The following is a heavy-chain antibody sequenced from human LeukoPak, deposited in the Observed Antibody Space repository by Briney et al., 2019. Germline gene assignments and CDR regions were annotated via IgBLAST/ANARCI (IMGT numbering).Heavy chain of an antibody. CDR3: AKDLESVYYYDTRGYWTFDY. CDR1: GFTFSSYA. J-gene: IGHJ4*02. Sequence: GGSLRLSCAASGFTFSSYAMSWVRQAPGKGLEWVSAISGSGGSTYYADSVKGRFTISRDNSKNTLYLQMNSLRAEDTAVYYCAKDLESVYYYDTRGYWTFDYWGQGTLVTVSS. D-gene: IGHD3-22*01. V-gene: IGHV3-23*01. CDR2: ISGSGGST.